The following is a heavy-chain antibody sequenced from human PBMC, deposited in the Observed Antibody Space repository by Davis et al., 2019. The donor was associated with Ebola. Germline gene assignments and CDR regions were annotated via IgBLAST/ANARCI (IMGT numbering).Heavy chain of an antibody. CDR2: ISYSGST. CDR3: ARDNFGFGQNSYYGMDV. J-gene: IGHJ6*02. V-gene: IGHV4-59*01. CDR1: GVSINNYY. D-gene: IGHD3-10*01. Sequence: MPSETLSLTCTVSGVSINNYYWSWIRQPPGKGLEWIGYISYSGSTNYNPSLKSGVSISLDTTKNQVSLRVTSVTAADTAVYYCARDNFGFGQNSYYGMDVWGQGTTVTVS.